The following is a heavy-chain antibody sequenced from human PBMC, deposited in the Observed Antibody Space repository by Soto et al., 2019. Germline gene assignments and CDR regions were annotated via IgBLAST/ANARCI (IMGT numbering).Heavy chain of an antibody. J-gene: IGHJ4*02. Sequence: EVKLVESGGALVQPGGSLRLSCVDSGFAFSTSWMNWVRQAPGKGLEWVANMKQDGSEIYYVDSVKGRFTISRDNTRNPLYLQMNSLRDEDTAVYYCARGRDYGANFDYWGQGTLVTVSS. D-gene: IGHD4-17*01. CDR3: ARGRDYGANFDY. CDR1: GFAFSTSW. V-gene: IGHV3-7*01. CDR2: MKQDGSEI.